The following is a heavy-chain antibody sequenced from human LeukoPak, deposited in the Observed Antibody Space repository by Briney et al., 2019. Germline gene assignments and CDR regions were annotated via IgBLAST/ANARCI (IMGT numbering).Heavy chain of an antibody. V-gene: IGHV1-69*05. CDR1: GGTFSSYA. J-gene: IGHJ3*02. Sequence: GASVKVSCKASGGTFSSYAISWVRQAPGQGLEWMGGIIPIFGTANYAQKLQGRVTMTTDTSTSTAYMELRSLRSDDTAVYYCARDTPKTYSGSYYPSREDAFDIWGQGTMVTVSS. CDR2: IIPIFGTA. CDR3: ARDTPKTYSGSYYPSREDAFDI. D-gene: IGHD1-26*01.